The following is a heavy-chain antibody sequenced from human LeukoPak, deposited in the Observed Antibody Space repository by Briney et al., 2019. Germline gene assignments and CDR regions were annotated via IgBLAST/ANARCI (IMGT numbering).Heavy chain of an antibody. CDR3: GRDALVGYFSYYYMDV. CDR1: GGAITSHY. J-gene: IGHJ6*03. CDR2: ISNSGST. D-gene: IGHD2-15*01. V-gene: IGHV4-59*11. Sequence: SETLSLTCIVSGGAITSHYWTWIRQSPVKGLKWIGDISNSGSTSYNPSLKSRVTISIDTSKNQFSLKLSSVTAADTAVYYCGRDALVGYFSYYYMDVWGKGTTVTVSS.